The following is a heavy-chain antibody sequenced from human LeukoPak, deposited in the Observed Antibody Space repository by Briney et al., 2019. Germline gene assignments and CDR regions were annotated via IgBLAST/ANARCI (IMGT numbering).Heavy chain of an antibody. J-gene: IGHJ4*02. CDR1: EFTFSSYA. V-gene: IGHV3-64*01. D-gene: IGHD3-22*01. CDR3: ARESFRSYYYDSSGYDF. CDR2: ISSNGGST. Sequence: GGSLRLSCAASEFTFSSYAMHWVRQAPGKGLEYVSAISSNGGSTYYANSVKGRFTISRDNSKNTLYLQMGSLRAEGMAVYYCARESFRSYYYDSSGYDFWGQGTLVTVSS.